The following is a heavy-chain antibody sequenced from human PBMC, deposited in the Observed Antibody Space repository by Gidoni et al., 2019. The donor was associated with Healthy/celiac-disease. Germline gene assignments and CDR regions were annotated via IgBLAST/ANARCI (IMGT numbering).Heavy chain of an antibody. Sequence: QLQLQESGPGLVKPSETLSLTCTVSGGSISSSSYYWGWIRQPPGKGLEWIGSIYYSGSTYYNPSLKSRVTISVDTSKNQFSLKLSSVTAADTAVYYCARASSGSYRAFDIWGQGTMVTVSS. CDR2: IYYSGST. CDR3: ARASSGSYRAFDI. V-gene: IGHV4-39*01. CDR1: GGSISSSSYY. D-gene: IGHD1-26*01. J-gene: IGHJ3*02.